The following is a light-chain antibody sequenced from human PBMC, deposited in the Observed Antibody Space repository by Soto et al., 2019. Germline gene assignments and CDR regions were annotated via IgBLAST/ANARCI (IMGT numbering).Light chain of an antibody. J-gene: IGKJ2*01. Sequence: DIVLTQTPLSSPVTLGQPASISCRSSQSLVHSDGKTYLSWLQQRPGQPPRLLIYKVSKRFSGVSDRFSGSGAGTDFTLKISRVEAEDVGVYSCMQATQLRTFGQGTKLEIK. CDR2: KVS. CDR1: QSLVHSDGKTY. CDR3: MQATQLRT. V-gene: IGKV2-24*01.